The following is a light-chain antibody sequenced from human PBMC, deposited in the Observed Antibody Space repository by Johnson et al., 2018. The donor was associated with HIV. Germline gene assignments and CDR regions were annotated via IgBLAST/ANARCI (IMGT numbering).Light chain of an antibody. CDR3: GAWDSSLTTYV. CDR2: DNH. Sequence: QSVLTQPPSVSAAPGQKVTISCSGSSSNIGNNYVSWYQHLPGTAPKLLIYDNHKRPSGIPDRFSGSQSGTSATLGITGLQTGDEADYYCGAWDSSLTTYVFGTGTTVTVI. V-gene: IGLV1-51*01. J-gene: IGLJ1*01. CDR1: SSNIGNNY.